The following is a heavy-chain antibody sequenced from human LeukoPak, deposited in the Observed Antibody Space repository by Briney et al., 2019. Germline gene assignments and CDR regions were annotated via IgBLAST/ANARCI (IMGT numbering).Heavy chain of an antibody. Sequence: SETLSLTCTVSGGSISSYYWSWIRQPAGKGLEWIGRIYTSGSTNYNPSLKSRVTMSVDTSKNQFSLKLSSVTAADTAVYYCARDRFAHQSDAFDIWGQGTMVTVSS. CDR1: GGSISSYY. D-gene: IGHD3-3*01. CDR2: IYTSGST. CDR3: ARDRFAHQSDAFDI. J-gene: IGHJ3*02. V-gene: IGHV4-4*07.